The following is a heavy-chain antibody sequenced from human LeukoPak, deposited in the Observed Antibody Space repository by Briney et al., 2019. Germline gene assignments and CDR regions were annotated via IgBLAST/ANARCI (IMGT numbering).Heavy chain of an antibody. D-gene: IGHD2-2*01. V-gene: IGHV4-34*01. J-gene: IGHJ3*02. CDR2: INHSGST. Sequence: SETLSLTCAVYGGSFSGYYWSWIRQPPGKGLEWIGEINHSGSTNYNPSLKSRVTISVDTSKNQFSLKLSSVTAADTAVYYCARGTLRGPRGYCSSTSCPRGAFDIWGQGTLVTVSS. CDR3: ARGTLRGPRGYCSSTSCPRGAFDI. CDR1: GGSFSGYY.